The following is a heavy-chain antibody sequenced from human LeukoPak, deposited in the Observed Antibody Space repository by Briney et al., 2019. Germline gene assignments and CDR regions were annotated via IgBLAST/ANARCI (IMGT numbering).Heavy chain of an antibody. V-gene: IGHV1-18*01. J-gene: IGHJ4*02. CDR2: TSAYNGNT. Sequence: APVKVSCKASGYTFTSYGISWVRQAPGQGLEWMGRTSAYNGNTNYAQKLQGRVTMTTDTSTSTAYMELRSLRSDDTAVYYCARDRGDYKTYDYWGQGTLVTVSS. CDR1: GYTFTSYG. CDR3: ARDRGDYKTYDY. D-gene: IGHD2-21*02.